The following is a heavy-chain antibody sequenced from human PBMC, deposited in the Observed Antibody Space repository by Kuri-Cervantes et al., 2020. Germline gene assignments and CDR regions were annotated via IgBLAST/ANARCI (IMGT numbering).Heavy chain of an antibody. D-gene: IGHD6-19*01. V-gene: IGHV1-46*01. Sequence: ASVKVSCKASGYTFTSYYMHWVRQAPGQGLEWMGIINPSGGSTSYAQKFQGRVTMTRDTSISTAYMELSRLRSDDTAVYYCARLAVAGEGCFDYWGQGTLVTVSS. J-gene: IGHJ4*02. CDR3: ARLAVAGEGCFDY. CDR1: GYTFTSYY. CDR2: INPSGGST.